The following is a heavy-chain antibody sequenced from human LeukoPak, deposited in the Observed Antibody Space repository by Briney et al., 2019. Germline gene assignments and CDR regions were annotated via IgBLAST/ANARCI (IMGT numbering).Heavy chain of an antibody. CDR3: ATVLGSTYYFDY. J-gene: IGHJ4*02. Sequence: GASVKVSCKASGYTFTGYYMHLVRQAPGQGLEWMGWINPNSGGTNYAQKFQGRVTMTRDTSISTAYMELSRLRSDDTAVYYCATVLGSTYYFDYWGQGTLVTVSS. CDR1: GYTFTGYY. CDR2: INPNSGGT. D-gene: IGHD3-10*01. V-gene: IGHV1-2*02.